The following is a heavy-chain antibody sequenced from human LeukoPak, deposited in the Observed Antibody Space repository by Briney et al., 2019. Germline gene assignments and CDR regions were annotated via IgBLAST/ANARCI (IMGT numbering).Heavy chain of an antibody. CDR1: GFTFSSYS. V-gene: IGHV3-21*01. CDR3: ASQYTSGRIFDD. D-gene: IGHD6-25*01. Sequence: PGGSLRLSCAASGFTFSSYSMNWVRQAPGKGLEWVSSISSSSTYIYYADSVKGRFTVSRDNAKNSLYLQMNSLRAEDTAVYFCASQYTSGRIFDDWGQGTLVTVSS. J-gene: IGHJ4*02. CDR2: ISSSSTYI.